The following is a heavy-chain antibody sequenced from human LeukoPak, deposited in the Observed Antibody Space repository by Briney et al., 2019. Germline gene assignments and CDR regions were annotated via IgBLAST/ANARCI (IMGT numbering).Heavy chain of an antibody. CDR3: ARDRRVGVATRLYFDY. D-gene: IGHD5-12*01. CDR2: IYYSGST. Sequence: PSETLSLTCTVSGGSISSSSYYWGWIRQPPGRGLEWIGSIYYSGSTYYNPPLKSRVTISVDTSKNQFSLKLSSVTAADTAVYYCARDRRVGVATRLYFDYWGQGTLVTVSS. CDR1: GGSISSSSYY. J-gene: IGHJ4*02. V-gene: IGHV4-39*07.